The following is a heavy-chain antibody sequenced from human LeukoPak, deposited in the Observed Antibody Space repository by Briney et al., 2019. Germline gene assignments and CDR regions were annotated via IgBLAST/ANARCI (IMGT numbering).Heavy chain of an antibody. CDR3: ARDAREDGMDV. V-gene: IGHV3-48*03. J-gene: IGHJ6*01. Sequence: QPGGSLRLSCAASGFTFSSYEMNWVRQAPGKGLEWVSYISSSGSTIYYADSVKGRFTISRDNAKNSLYLQMNSLRAEDTAVYYCARDAREDGMDVWGQATTVTVCS. CDR2: ISSSGSTI. CDR1: GFTFSSYE.